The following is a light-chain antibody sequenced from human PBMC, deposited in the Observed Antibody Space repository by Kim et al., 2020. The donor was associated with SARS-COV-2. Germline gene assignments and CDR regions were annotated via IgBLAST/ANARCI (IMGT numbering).Light chain of an antibody. CDR3: YSLDSRGNHWV. CDR2: GKS. CDR1: SLRSYF. Sequence: SSELTQDPAVSVALGQTVRITCQGDSLRSYFASWYRQKPGQAPVLVIYGKSNRPSGIPDRFSGSNSGNTASLTITGAQAEDEADHYCYSLDSRGNHWVFG. J-gene: IGLJ3*02. V-gene: IGLV3-19*01.